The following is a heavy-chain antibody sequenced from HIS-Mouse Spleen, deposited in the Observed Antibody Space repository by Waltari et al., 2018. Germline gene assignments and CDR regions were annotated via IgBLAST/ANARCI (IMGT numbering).Heavy chain of an antibody. Sequence: QVQLVQSGAEVKKPGSSVKVSCKASGGTFSSYAISWVRQAPGQGLEWMGRIIPILGIANYAQKFQGRVTITADKSTNTAYMELSSLRSEDTAVYYCARTYSSSSYFDYWGQGTLVTVSS. CDR1: GGTFSSYA. V-gene: IGHV1-69*04. CDR3: ARTYSSSSYFDY. J-gene: IGHJ4*02. CDR2: IIPILGIA. D-gene: IGHD6-6*01.